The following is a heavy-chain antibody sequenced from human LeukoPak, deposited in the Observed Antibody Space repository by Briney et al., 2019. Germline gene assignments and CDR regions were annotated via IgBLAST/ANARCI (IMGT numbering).Heavy chain of an antibody. CDR1: GYTFTNYN. V-gene: IGHV1-18*01. CDR2: TSAYNSNT. CDR3: ARDGYFDS. J-gene: IGHJ4*02. Sequence: ASVKVSCKASGYTFTNYNIAWVRQAPGQGLEWVGWTSAYNSNTKYTQKLQGRVTMTTDTSTSTAYMELRSLRFDDTAIYYCARDGYFDSWGQGTLVTVSS.